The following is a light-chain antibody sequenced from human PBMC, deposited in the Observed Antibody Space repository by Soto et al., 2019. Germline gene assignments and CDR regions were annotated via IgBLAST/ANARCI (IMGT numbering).Light chain of an antibody. CDR2: GAS. CDR3: QQYGSSPLT. Sequence: EIVLTQSPGALSLSPGERATLSCGASQSVSSSYLAWYQQKPGQAPRILIYGASTRATGIPDRFSGSGSRTDFTISSSRLELEDFAVYYCQQYGSSPLTVGQGTKVEIK. V-gene: IGKV3-20*01. J-gene: IGKJ1*01. CDR1: QSVSSSY.